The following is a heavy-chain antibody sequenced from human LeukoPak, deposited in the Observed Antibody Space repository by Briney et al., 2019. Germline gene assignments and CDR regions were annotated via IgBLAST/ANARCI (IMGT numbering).Heavy chain of an antibody. D-gene: IGHD3-16*01. J-gene: IGHJ3*02. Sequence: SETLSLTCAVYGGSFSGYYWSWIRQPPGKGLEWIGEINHSGSTNYNPSLKSRVTISGDTSKNQFSLRLSSVTAADTAVYYCARWGPSAFDMWGQGTKVTVSS. CDR2: INHSGST. CDR3: ARWGPSAFDM. CDR1: GGSFSGYY. V-gene: IGHV4-34*01.